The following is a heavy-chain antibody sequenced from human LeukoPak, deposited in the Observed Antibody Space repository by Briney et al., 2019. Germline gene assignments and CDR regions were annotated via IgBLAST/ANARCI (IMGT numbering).Heavy chain of an antibody. CDR2: ISYDGSKK. J-gene: IGHJ4*02. V-gene: IGHV3-30*01. Sequence: PGGSLRLSCAASGFSFSSYAIHWVRQAPGKGLEWVAAISYDGSKKYYADSVEGRFTISRDNSKNTLYLQMDSLRSEDTAVYYCARPQAYYFDYWGQGTLVTVSS. CDR3: ARPQAYYFDY. CDR1: GFSFSSYA.